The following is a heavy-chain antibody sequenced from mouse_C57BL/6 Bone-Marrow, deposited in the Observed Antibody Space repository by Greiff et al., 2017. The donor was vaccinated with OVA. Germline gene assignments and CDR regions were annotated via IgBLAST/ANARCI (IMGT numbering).Heavy chain of an antibody. V-gene: IGHV5-6*01. D-gene: IGHD1-1*01. CDR1: GFTFSSYG. J-gene: IGHJ2*01. CDR3: ARRDTTVVAGFDY. Sequence: EVQVVESGGDLVKPGGSLKLSCAASGFTFSSYGMSWVRQTPDKRLEWVATISSGGSYTYYPDSVKGRFTISRDNAKNTLYLQMSSLKSEDTAMYYCARRDTTVVAGFDYWGQGTTLTVSS. CDR2: ISSGGSYT.